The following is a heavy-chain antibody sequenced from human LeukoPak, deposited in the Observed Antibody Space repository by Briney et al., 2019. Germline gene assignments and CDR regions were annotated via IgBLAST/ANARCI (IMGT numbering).Heavy chain of an antibody. D-gene: IGHD1-14*01. Sequence: PGGSLRLSCAVSGLTFSEYWMHWVRHGAGKGRVWVAGISKEGGSTEYAGFGKGRCTISRDNAKNTLYLKMNSPTVDDTAVYYCTSGIGTYHYWGLGAQVTVSS. CDR1: GLTFSEYW. V-gene: IGHV3-74*03. J-gene: IGHJ4*02. CDR3: TSGIGTYHY. CDR2: ISKEGGST.